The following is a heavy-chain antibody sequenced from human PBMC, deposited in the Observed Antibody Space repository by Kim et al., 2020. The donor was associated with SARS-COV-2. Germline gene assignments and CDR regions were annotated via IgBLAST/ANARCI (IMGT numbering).Heavy chain of an antibody. V-gene: IGHV3-74*01. CDR3: AREGYYYDSSGYYYPFDY. Sequence: KGRFPISRDNAKNTLYLQMNSLRAEDTAVYYCAREGYYYDSSGYYYPFDYWGQGTLVTVSS. J-gene: IGHJ4*02. D-gene: IGHD3-22*01.